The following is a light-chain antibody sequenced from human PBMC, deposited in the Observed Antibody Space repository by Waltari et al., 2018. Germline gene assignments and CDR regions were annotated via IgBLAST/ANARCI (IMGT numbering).Light chain of an antibody. J-gene: IGKJ3*01. Sequence: EIVLTQSPGTLSLSPGARATLSCRASQSVSSSNLAWYQQKPCQAPRLLIYGASSRATGIPDRFSGSGSGTDFTLTISRLEPEDFAVYYCQRYGSSPLFTVGPGTKVDIK. CDR2: GAS. CDR1: QSVSSSN. V-gene: IGKV3-20*01. CDR3: QRYGSSPLFT.